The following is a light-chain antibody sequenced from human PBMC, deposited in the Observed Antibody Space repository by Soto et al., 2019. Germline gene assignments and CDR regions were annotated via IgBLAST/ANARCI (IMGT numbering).Light chain of an antibody. CDR2: DAS. Sequence: ESVLTQSPATLTLSPGERATLSCRASQSVSSYLAWYQQKVGQAPRLLIYDASNRATGIPARFSGSGSGTDFTLTISSLEPEDFAVYYCQQRSNWPWTFGQGTKVEIK. V-gene: IGKV3-11*01. CDR3: QQRSNWPWT. CDR1: QSVSSY. J-gene: IGKJ1*01.